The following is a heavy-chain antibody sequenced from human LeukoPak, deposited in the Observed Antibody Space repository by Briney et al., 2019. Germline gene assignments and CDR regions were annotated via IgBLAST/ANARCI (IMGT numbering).Heavy chain of an antibody. D-gene: IGHD6-19*01. J-gene: IGHJ4*02. V-gene: IGHV3-30*02. CDR1: GFTFSNSA. CDR3: AKPHLRIAVARRGSPLDY. Sequence: PGGSLRLSCAASGFTFSNSAIHWVRQAPGKGLEWVAFIRYDGGNKYYADSVKGRFTISRDNSKNTLYLQMNSLRAEDTAVYYCAKPHLRIAVARRGSPLDYWGQGTLVTVSS. CDR2: IRYDGGNK.